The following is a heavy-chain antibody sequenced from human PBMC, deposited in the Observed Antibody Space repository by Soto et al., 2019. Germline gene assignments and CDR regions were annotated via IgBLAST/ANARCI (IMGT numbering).Heavy chain of an antibody. CDR2: IKSKTDGGTT. J-gene: IGHJ6*02. CDR1: GFTFSNAW. CDR3: TTSVITGTTYYYYGMDV. V-gene: IGHV3-15*01. Sequence: GGSLRLSCAASGFTFSNAWMSWVRQAPGKGLEWVGRIKSKTDGGTTDYAAPVKGRFTISRDDSKNTLYLQMNSLKTEDTAVYYCTTSVITGTTYYYYGMDVWGQGTTVTVFS. D-gene: IGHD1-7*01.